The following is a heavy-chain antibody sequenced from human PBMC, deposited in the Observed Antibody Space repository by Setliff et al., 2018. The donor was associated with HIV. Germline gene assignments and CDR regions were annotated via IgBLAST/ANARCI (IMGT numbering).Heavy chain of an antibody. D-gene: IGHD2-15*01. Sequence: PSETLSLTCSVSGVSMTNNYWTWIRQCPGKGLEWIGYVHYSGNTRYNPSLKSRVTIPVDTSKNKFSLKLSSVTAADTAVYYCASEKVAWTVSDSFFEFWGQGVPVTVSS. V-gene: IGHV4-59*01. CDR2: VHYSGNT. CDR3: ASEKVAWTVSDSFFEF. CDR1: GVSMTNNY. J-gene: IGHJ4*02.